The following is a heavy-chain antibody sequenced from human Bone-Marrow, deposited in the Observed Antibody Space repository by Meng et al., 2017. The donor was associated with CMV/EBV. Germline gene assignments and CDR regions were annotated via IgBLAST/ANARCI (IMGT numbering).Heavy chain of an antibody. J-gene: IGHJ4*02. CDR3: ARERGYYYDYVWGSRTDFDY. CDR1: FSSYS. CDR2: ISSSSSYI. D-gene: IGHD3-16*01. Sequence: FSSYSMNWVRQAPGEGLEWVSSISSSSSYIYYADSVKGRFTISRDNAKNSLYLQMNSLRAEDTAVYYCARERGYYYDYVWGSRTDFDYWGQGTLVTVSS. V-gene: IGHV3-21*01.